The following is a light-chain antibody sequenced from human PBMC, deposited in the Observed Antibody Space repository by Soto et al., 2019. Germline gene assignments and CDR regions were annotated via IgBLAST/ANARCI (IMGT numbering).Light chain of an antibody. J-gene: IGKJ4*01. CDR2: GAS. Sequence: EIVMTQSPATVSVSAGERVTLYCRASQGISISLAWYQLKPGQAPRLLIYGASTRASGDSAVFSGSGSGTDFTITINGLQAEDIGVYCCQPYGSGLTFGRGTKVEI. CDR3: QPYGSGLT. CDR1: QGISIS. V-gene: IGKV3-15*01.